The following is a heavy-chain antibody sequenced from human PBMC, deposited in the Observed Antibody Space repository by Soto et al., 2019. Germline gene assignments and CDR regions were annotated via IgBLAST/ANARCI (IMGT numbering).Heavy chain of an antibody. V-gene: IGHV4-34*01. D-gene: IGHD2-2*01. J-gene: IGHJ6*02. Sequence: SETLSLTCAVYGGSFSGYYWSWIRQPPGKGLEWIGEINHSGSTNYNPSLKSRVTISVDTSKNQFSLKLSSVTAADTAVYYCARGTHPSTAALYYYYGMDVWGQGTTVTSP. CDR2: INHSGST. CDR3: ARGTHPSTAALYYYYGMDV. CDR1: GGSFSGYY.